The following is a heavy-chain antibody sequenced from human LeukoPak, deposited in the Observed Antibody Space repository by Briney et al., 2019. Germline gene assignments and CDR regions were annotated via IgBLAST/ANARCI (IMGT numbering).Heavy chain of an antibody. V-gene: IGHV3-21*01. CDR2: ISSSSSYI. J-gene: IGHJ4*02. Sequence: GGSLSLSCAASGFTFSSYSMNWVGQAPGKGLEGVSSISSSSSYIYYTVSVKGRFTISKDTAKNSLYLQMPRLIAEAPAVYYGARVRWLSAAGTEGNFDYWGQGTLGTVSS. CDR1: GFTFSSYS. CDR3: ARVRWLSAAGTEGNFDY. D-gene: IGHD6-13*01.